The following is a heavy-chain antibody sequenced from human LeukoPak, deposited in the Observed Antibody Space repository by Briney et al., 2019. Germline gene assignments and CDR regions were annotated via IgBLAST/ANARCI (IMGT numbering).Heavy chain of an antibody. CDR3: AKDLGQQLAGYYYGMDV. CDR2: IKQDGSEK. V-gene: IGHV3-7*01. D-gene: IGHD6-13*01. CDR1: GFTFSSYW. J-gene: IGHJ6*02. Sequence: PGGSLRLSCAASGFTFSSYWMSWVRKAPGKGLEWVANIKQDGSEKYYVDSVKGRFTISRDNAKNSLYLQMNSLRAEDTAVYYCAKDLGQQLAGYYYGMDVWGQGTTVTVSS.